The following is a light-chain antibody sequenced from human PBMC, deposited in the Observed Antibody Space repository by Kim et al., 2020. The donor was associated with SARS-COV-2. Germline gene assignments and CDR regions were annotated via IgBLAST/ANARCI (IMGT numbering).Light chain of an antibody. J-gene: IGLJ3*02. CDR3: QAWDSSTAV. CDR1: KLGDKY. CDR2: QDG. V-gene: IGLV3-1*01. Sequence: VSQGQTASITCSGNKLGDKYAFWYQQKPGQSPVVVIYQDGKRPSGIPERFSGSNSGNTATLTISGTQAMDEAYYYCQAWDSSTAVFGGGTQLTVL.